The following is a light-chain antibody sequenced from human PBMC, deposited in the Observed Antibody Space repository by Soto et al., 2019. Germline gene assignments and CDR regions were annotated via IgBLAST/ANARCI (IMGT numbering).Light chain of an antibody. CDR3: AAWDDSLNGNYV. J-gene: IGLJ1*01. Sequence: QSVLTQPPSASGTPGQRVTISCSGSSSNIGSNTVNWYQQLPGTAPQLLIYSNNQRPSGVPDRFSGSKSGTSASLDISGLQSEDEADYYCAAWDDSLNGNYVFGTGTKVTVL. V-gene: IGLV1-44*01. CDR1: SSNIGSNT. CDR2: SNN.